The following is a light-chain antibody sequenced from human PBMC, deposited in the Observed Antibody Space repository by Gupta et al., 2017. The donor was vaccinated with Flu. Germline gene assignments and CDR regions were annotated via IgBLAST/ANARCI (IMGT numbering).Light chain of an antibody. CDR1: QSISSY. CDR3: QQRDSTPRT. V-gene: IGKV1-39*01. CDR2: AAS. Sequence: DIQMTQSPSSLSASVGDRVTITFRASQSISSYLNWYQQKPGKAPKLLIYAASSLQSGVPSRFSGSGSGTDFTLTISSLQPEDFATYYCQQRDSTPRTFGQGTKVEIK. J-gene: IGKJ1*01.